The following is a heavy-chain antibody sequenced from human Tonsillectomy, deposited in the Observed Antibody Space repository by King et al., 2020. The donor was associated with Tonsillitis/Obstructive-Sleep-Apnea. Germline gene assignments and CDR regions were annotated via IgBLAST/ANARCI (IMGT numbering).Heavy chain of an antibody. CDR2: IYYSWTT. CDR3: SGAGSGSSWPF. CDR1: VGSISSSSYI. Sequence: QLQESGPGLVKPSETLLLTCTVSVGSISSSSYIWGWMLQPPGKGLEWIGRIYYSWTTYYNPSFKRRVTIAVETSKQQFSLNVSSVTAADTAVYYCSGAGSGSSWPFWGQGTLVTVSS. D-gene: IGHD6-13*01. V-gene: IGHV4-39*01. J-gene: IGHJ4*02.